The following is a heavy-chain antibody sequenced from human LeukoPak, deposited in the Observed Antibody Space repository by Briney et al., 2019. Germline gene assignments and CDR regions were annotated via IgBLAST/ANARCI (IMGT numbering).Heavy chain of an antibody. CDR3: ARANYYGSGSYYNVYSWFDP. CDR2: IYHSGST. J-gene: IGHJ5*02. CDR1: GYSISSGYY. V-gene: IGHV4-38-2*01. Sequence: SETLSLTCAVSGYSISSGYYWGWIRQPPEKGLEWIGSIYHSGSTYYNPSLKSRVTISVDTSKNQFSLKLSSVTAADTAVYYCARANYYGSGSYYNVYSWFDPWGQGTLVTVSS. D-gene: IGHD3-10*01.